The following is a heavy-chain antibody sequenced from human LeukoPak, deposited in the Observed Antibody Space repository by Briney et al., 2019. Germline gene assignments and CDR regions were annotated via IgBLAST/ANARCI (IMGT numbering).Heavy chain of an antibody. Sequence: GGSLRLSCAAPGFTFSSYAMSWVRQAPGKGLEWVSAISGSGGSTYYADSVKGRFTISRDNSKNTLYLQMNSLRAEDTAVYYCAKHRDIFYYFDYWGQGTLVTVSS. CDR3: AKHRDIFYYFDY. CDR1: GFTFSSYA. V-gene: IGHV3-23*01. CDR2: ISGSGGST. J-gene: IGHJ4*02. D-gene: IGHD2-15*01.